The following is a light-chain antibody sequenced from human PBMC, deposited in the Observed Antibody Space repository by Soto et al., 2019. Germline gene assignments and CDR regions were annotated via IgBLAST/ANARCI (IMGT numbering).Light chain of an antibody. CDR3: QQYNRYSLT. CDR1: QSISSW. CDR2: DAS. J-gene: IGKJ4*01. Sequence: DIQMTQSPSTLSASVGDRVTITCRASQSISSWLAWYQQKPGKAPKLLIYDASSLVSGVPSRFSGSGSDTEFTLTINNLQPDDFATYHCQQYNRYSLTFGGGTKVEIK. V-gene: IGKV1-5*01.